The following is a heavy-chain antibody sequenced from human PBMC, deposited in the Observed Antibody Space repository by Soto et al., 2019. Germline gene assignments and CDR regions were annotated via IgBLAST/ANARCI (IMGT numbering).Heavy chain of an antibody. D-gene: IGHD6-13*01. Sequence: QVQLVQSGAEVKKPGASVKVSCKASGYTFTSYDINWVRQATGQGLEWMGWMNPNSGNTGYAQKFQGRVTMTRNTSISTAYMELSSLRSEDTAVYYCARVYSSSWFPLFDPWGQGTLVTVSS. CDR2: MNPNSGNT. CDR1: GYTFTSYD. CDR3: ARVYSSSWFPLFDP. V-gene: IGHV1-8*01. J-gene: IGHJ5*02.